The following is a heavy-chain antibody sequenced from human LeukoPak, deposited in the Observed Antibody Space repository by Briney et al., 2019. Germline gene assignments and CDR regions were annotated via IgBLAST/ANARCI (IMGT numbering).Heavy chain of an antibody. CDR2: IYYSGST. D-gene: IGHD6-13*01. Sequence: GSLRLSCAASGFTFSRYWMSWIRQPPGKGLEWIGSIYYSGSTYYNPSLKSRVTISVDTSKNQFSLKLSSVTAADTAVYYCARDADSSSWYRIYWGQGTLVTVSS. CDR3: ARDADSSSWYRIY. J-gene: IGHJ4*02. CDR1: GFTFSRYW. V-gene: IGHV4-39*02.